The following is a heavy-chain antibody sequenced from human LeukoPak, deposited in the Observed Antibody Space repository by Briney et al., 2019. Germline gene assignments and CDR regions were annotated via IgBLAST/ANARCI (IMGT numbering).Heavy chain of an antibody. J-gene: IGHJ4*02. Sequence: GGSLRLSCAASGFTFSSYSMNWVRQAPGKGLEWVSSISSSSSYIYYADSVKGRFTISRDNAKNSLYLQMNSLRAEDTAVYYCARDRPLGVTTADSPSDYWGQGTLVTVSS. CDR1: GFTFSSYS. V-gene: IGHV3-21*01. CDR3: ARDRPLGVTTADSPSDY. CDR2: ISSSSSYI. D-gene: IGHD4-11*01.